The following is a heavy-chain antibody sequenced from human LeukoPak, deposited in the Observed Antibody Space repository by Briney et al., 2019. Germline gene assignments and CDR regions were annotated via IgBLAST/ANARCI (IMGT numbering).Heavy chain of an antibody. D-gene: IGHD1-20*01. V-gene: IGHV1-69*05. CDR2: IIPIFGTA. J-gene: IGHJ6*03. CDR1: GGTFSSYA. CDR3: ASVAVTGNSYYYYYMDV. Sequence: GASVKVSCKASGGTFSSYAISWVRQAPGQGLEWMGGIIPIFGTANYAQKFQGRVTITTDESTSTAYMELSSLRSEDTAVYYCASVAVTGNSYYYYYMDVWGKGTTVTVSS.